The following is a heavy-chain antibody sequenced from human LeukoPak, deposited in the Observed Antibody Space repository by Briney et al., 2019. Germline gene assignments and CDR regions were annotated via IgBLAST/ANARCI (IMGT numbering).Heavy chain of an antibody. D-gene: IGHD6-19*01. V-gene: IGHV3-7*03. CDR2: IKQDGSEK. CDR3: AREYSSGWDYFDC. CDR1: GFTFSSYW. J-gene: IGHJ4*02. Sequence: GGSLRLSCAASGFTFSSYWMSWVRQAPGKGLEWVANIKQDGSEKYYVDSVKGRFTISRDNAKNSLYLQMNSLRAEDTAVYYCAREYSSGWDYFDCWGQGTLVTVSS.